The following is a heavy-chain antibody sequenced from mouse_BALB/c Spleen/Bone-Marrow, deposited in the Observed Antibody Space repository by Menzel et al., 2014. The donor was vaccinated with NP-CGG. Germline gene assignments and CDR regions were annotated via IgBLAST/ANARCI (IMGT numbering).Heavy chain of an antibody. CDR2: ISTFSGDT. D-gene: IGHD2-14*01. CDR3: EREDNRFAEAMAS. CDR1: GYTFTDYG. J-gene: IGHJ4*01. V-gene: IGHV1S137*01. Sequence: QVHVKQSGAELVRPGASVKISCKASGYTFTDYGMRWVKRSHAESLEWIGLISTFSGDTNYNQKYKGKATMTVDKSSSTAYMELDTLPTEDTAIYSCEREDNRFAEAMASWDHGASVPVSS.